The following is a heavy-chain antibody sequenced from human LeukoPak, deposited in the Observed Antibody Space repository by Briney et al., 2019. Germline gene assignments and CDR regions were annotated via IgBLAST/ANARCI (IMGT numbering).Heavy chain of an antibody. CDR3: AREFGAPHPWFDP. Sequence: SETLSLTCTVSGGSISSSSYYWGWIRQPPGKGLEWIGSIYYSGSTYYNPSLKSRVTISVDTSKNQFSLKLSSVTAADTAVYYCAREFGAPHPWFDPWGQGTLVTVSS. CDR1: GGSISSSSYY. CDR2: IYYSGST. V-gene: IGHV4-39*07. J-gene: IGHJ5*02. D-gene: IGHD4/OR15-4a*01.